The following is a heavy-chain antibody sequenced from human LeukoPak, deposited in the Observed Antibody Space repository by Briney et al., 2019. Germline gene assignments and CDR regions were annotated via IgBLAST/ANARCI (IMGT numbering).Heavy chain of an antibody. D-gene: IGHD3-22*01. Sequence: SETLSLICTVSGASISSSSYYWGWIRQSPGKGLEWIGSIYYSGSTYFNPSLKSRVTMSVDTSKNHFSLKLTSVTAADTAVYYCARHPGYYDSSGYYVSAFDIWGQGTMVTVSS. CDR1: GASISSSSYY. J-gene: IGHJ3*02. CDR2: IYYSGST. CDR3: ARHPGYYDSSGYYVSAFDI. V-gene: IGHV4-39*01.